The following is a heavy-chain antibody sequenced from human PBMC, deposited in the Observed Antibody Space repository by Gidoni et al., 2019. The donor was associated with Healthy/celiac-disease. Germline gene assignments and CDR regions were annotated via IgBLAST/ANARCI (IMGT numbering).Heavy chain of an antibody. CDR3: ARPGITIFGFDP. V-gene: IGHV5-10-1*03. CDR2: IDPSDSYT. CDR1: GYSFTSYW. J-gene: IGHJ5*02. D-gene: IGHD3-9*01. Sequence: DGQLVQSGAEVQKPGESLRISCKGSGYSFTSYWISWVRQMPGKGLEWMGRIDPSDSYTDYSPSFEGHVTFSADKSISTAYLQWSSLKASDTAMYYCARPGITIFGFDPWGQGTLVTVSS.